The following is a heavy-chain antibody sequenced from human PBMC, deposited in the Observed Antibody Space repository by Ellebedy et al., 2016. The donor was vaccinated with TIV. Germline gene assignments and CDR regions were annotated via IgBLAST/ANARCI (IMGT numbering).Heavy chain of an antibody. J-gene: IGHJ4*02. Sequence: AASVKVSCKASGYAFTHYGLHWVRQAPGQGLEWMAWINGGDGYPKYSWKFQGRVSFTRDTSATTAYMELSSLTFEDTAVYYCARSGDAWGIDFWGQGTLVTVSS. D-gene: IGHD3-16*01. CDR3: ARSGDAWGIDF. CDR1: GYAFTHYG. CDR2: INGGDGYP. V-gene: IGHV1-3*01.